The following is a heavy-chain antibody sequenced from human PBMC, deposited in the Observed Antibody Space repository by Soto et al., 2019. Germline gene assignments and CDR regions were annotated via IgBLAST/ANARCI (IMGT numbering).Heavy chain of an antibody. D-gene: IGHD2-15*01. CDR3: ARPSPRYCSGGSCLEFPDAFDI. V-gene: IGHV4-39*01. CDR2: IYYSGST. Sequence: SETLSLTCTVSGGSISSSSYYWCWIRQPPGKGLEWIGSIYYSGSTYYNPSLKSRVTISVDTSKNQFSLKLSSVTAADTAVYYCARPSPRYCSGGSCLEFPDAFDIWGQGTMVT. J-gene: IGHJ3*02. CDR1: GGSISSSSYY.